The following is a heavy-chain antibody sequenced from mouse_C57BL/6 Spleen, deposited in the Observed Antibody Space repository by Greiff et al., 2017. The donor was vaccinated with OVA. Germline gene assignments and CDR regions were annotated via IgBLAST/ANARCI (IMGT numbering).Heavy chain of an antibody. CDR3: ARNIYYYGSSPYYYAMDY. D-gene: IGHD1-1*01. CDR2: ISRGSSHI. Sequence: EVQLQESGGGLVKPGGSLKLSCAASGFPLSDYGMPLVRQAPEKGLGWVAYISRGSSHIYYADPVKGRFTISRDNAKKSLFLQMTSLRSEDTAMYYCARNIYYYGSSPYYYAMDYWGQGTSVTVSS. J-gene: IGHJ4*01. V-gene: IGHV5-17*01. CDR1: GFPLSDYG.